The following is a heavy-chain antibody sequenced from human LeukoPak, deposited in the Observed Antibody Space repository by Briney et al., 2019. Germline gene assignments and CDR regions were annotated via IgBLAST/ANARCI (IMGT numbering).Heavy chain of an antibody. D-gene: IGHD3-22*01. V-gene: IGHV3-66*02. CDR2: IYSGGST. CDR1: GFTVSSNY. CDR3: ARSGGYYDSSGYYISR. J-gene: IGHJ4*02. Sequence: GGSLRLSCAASGFTVSSNYMSWVRQAPGKGLEWVSVIYSGGSTYYADSVKGRFTISRDYSKNTLYLQMNSLRAEDAAVYYCARSGGYYDSSGYYISRWGQGTLVTVSS.